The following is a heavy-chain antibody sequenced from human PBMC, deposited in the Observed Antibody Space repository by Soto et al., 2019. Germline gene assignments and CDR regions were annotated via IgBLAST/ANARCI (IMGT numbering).Heavy chain of an antibody. CDR1: GYTFTSYD. CDR3: ARERSAAGTGWFDP. Sequence: QVQLVQSGAEVKKPGASVKVSCKASGYTFTSYDINWVRQATGQGLEWMGWMNPNSGNTGYAQKVQGRVTMTRNTSISTAYMELSSLRSEATAVYYCARERSAAGTGWFDPWGQGTLVTVSS. J-gene: IGHJ5*02. D-gene: IGHD6-13*01. V-gene: IGHV1-8*01. CDR2: MNPNSGNT.